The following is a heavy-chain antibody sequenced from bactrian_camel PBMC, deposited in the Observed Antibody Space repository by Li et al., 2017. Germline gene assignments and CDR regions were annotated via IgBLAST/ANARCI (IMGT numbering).Heavy chain of an antibody. CDR1: GDTVTKYC. Sequence: VQLVESGGGSVQRGGSLRLSCSVSGDTVTKYCLGWFRQTPGKEREGIAALNGGGGSIVYANSVKGRFTISRDSANYTVYLQMNTLQPEDTAMYYCSAHPVWSGSANCHLSTAFDRWGQGTQVTVS. CDR2: LNGGGGSI. CDR3: SAHPVWSGSANCHLSTAFDR. J-gene: IGHJ4*01. D-gene: IGHD2*01. V-gene: IGHV3S40*01.